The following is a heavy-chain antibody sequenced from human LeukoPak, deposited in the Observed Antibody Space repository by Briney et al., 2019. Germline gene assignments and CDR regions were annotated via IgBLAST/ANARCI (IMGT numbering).Heavy chain of an antibody. V-gene: IGHV3-74*01. CDR2: INGYGSST. CDR3: ARGAGGPIFGVVIIL. D-gene: IGHD3-3*01. J-gene: IGHJ4*02. Sequence: GGSLRLSCAASGFTFVSYWMHWVRQAPGKGLVWVSRINGYGSSTDFADSVKGRFTISRDNAKNTLYLQMNSLRAEDTAVYYCARGAGGPIFGVVIILWGQGTLVTVSS. CDR1: GFTFVSYW.